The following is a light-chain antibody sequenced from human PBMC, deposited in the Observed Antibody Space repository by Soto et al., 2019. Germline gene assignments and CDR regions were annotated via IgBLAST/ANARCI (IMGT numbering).Light chain of an antibody. J-gene: IGLJ2*01. CDR2: INRDGSH. V-gene: IGLV4-69*01. CDR3: QTWDTGLWV. CDR1: SGHSNYA. Sequence: QPVLTQSPSASASLGASVKLTCTLSSGHSNYAIAWHQQQPEKGPRFLMKINRDGSHNRGDGIPDRFSGSNSGAERYLTISSLRSEDEADYYCQTWDTGLWVFGGGTKLTVL.